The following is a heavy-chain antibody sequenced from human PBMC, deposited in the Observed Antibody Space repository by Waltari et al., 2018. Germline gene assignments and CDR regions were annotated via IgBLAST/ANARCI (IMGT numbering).Heavy chain of an antibody. Sequence: EVQLAESGGGLVQPGGSLRLSCEVSGFTFRSNWMHWVRQVPGKGLVWVSRINSDVIPTGYGDSVKGRFTISRDNSKNTLHLQMNSLRVEDTAVYYCARETIADRPELDYWGQGTLVTVSS. CDR1: GFTFRSNW. CDR3: ARETIADRPELDY. CDR2: INSDVIPT. J-gene: IGHJ4*02. D-gene: IGHD6-6*01. V-gene: IGHV3-74*01.